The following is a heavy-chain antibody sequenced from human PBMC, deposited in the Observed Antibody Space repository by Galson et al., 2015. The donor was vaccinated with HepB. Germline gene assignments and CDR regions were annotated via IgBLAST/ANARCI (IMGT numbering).Heavy chain of an antibody. J-gene: IGHJ3*02. D-gene: IGHD3-10*01. CDR1: GGSISSSSYY. CDR2: IYYSGST. Sequence: ETLSLTCTVSGGSISSSSYYWGWIRQPPGKGLEWIGSIYYSGSTYYNPSLKSRVTISVDTSKNQFSLKLSSVTAADTAVYYCARQSVTITWGAFDIWGQGTMVTVSS. V-gene: IGHV4-39*01. CDR3: ARQSVTITWGAFDI.